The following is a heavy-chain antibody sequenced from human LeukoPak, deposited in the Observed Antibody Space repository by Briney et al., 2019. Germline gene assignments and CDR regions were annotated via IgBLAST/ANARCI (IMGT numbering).Heavy chain of an antibody. V-gene: IGHV3-21*01. Sequence: TGGSLRLSCAASGFTFSSYAMSWVRQAPGKGLEWVSSISSSSSYIYYADSVKGRFTISRDNAKNSLYLQMNSLRAEDTAVYYCARDSDSSGDGADFDYWGQGTLVTVSS. D-gene: IGHD3-22*01. CDR2: ISSSSSYI. CDR1: GFTFSSYA. J-gene: IGHJ4*02. CDR3: ARDSDSSGDGADFDY.